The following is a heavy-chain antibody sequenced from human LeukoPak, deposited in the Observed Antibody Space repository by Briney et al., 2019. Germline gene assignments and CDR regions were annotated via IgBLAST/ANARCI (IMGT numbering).Heavy chain of an antibody. J-gene: IGHJ4*02. CDR2: IWYDGSNK. CDR3: ARDTRYSSGFDY. V-gene: IGHV3-33*01. CDR1: GFTFSSYG. Sequence: GRSLRLTCAASGFTFSSYGMHWVRQAPGKGLEWVAVIWYDGSNKHYADSVKGRFTISRDNSKNTLYLQMNSLRAEDTAVYYCARDTRYSSGFDYWGQGTLVTVSS. D-gene: IGHD6-19*01.